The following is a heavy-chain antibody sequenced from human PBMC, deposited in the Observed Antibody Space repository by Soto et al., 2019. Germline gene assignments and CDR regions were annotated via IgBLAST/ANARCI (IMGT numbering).Heavy chain of an antibody. D-gene: IGHD4-17*01. V-gene: IGHV4-30-4*01. Sequence: SETLSLTCTVSGGSINSSDYNWSWIRQPPGKGLEWIGYIYHSGRTYYNPSLKSRLTISVDTSKSQFSLNLSSVTVADTAVYFCDSYAKGDYFDYWGQGTLVTVSS. CDR2: IYHSGRT. J-gene: IGHJ4*02. CDR1: GGSINSSDYN. CDR3: DSYAKGDYFDY.